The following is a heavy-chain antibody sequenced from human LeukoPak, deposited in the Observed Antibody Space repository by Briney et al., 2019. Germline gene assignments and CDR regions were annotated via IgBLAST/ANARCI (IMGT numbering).Heavy chain of an antibody. J-gene: IGHJ4*02. Sequence: PSETLSLTCTVSGVSISSSIYYWGWIRQPPGKGLEWIGSIYYSGATYYNPSLKSRVTISVDTSKNQFSLKLSSVTAADTAVYYCARYDASWELLRFFDYWGQGTLVTVSS. CDR3: ARYDASWELLRFFDY. CDR2: IYYSGAT. D-gene: IGHD1-26*01. CDR1: GVSISSSIYY. V-gene: IGHV4-39*01.